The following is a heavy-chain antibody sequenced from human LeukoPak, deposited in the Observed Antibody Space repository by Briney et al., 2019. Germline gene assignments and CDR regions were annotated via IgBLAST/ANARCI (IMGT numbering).Heavy chain of an antibody. V-gene: IGHV4-39*07. CDR2: IYYSGST. J-gene: IGHJ4*02. Sequence: SQTLSLTCTVSGGSISSSSYYWGWIRQPPGKGLEWIGSIYYSGSTYYNPSLKSRVTISVDTSKNRFSLKLSSVTAADTAVYYCAGDSSGYNYFDYWGQGTLVTVSS. CDR1: GGSISSSSYY. D-gene: IGHD5-12*01. CDR3: AGDSSGYNYFDY.